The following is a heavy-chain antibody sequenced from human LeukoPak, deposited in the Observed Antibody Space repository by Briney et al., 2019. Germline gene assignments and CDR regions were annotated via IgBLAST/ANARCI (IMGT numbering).Heavy chain of an antibody. J-gene: IGHJ4*02. V-gene: IGHV1-2*02. Sequence: GASVKVSCKASGYTLTRYYMHWVRQAPGQGLEWMGWINPNSGGTNYAQKFQGRVTMTRDTSISTAYMELSRLRSDDTSVYYCARVRDYYDSSGYYIDYWGQGTLVTVSS. CDR2: INPNSGGT. CDR3: ARVRDYYDSSGYYIDY. CDR1: GYTLTRYY. D-gene: IGHD3-22*01.